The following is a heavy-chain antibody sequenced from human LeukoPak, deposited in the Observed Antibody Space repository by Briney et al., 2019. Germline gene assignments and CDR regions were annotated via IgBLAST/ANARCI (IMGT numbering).Heavy chain of an antibody. CDR1: GFTFSSYG. CDR2: ISYDGSNK. J-gene: IGHJ4*02. V-gene: IGHV3-30*03. Sequence: PGGSLRLSCAASGFTFSSYGMHWVRQAPGKGLEWVAVISYDGSNKYYGDSVKGRVTISRDNSKNTLYLQMNSLRAEDTAVYYCADSEFDYWGQGTLVTVSS. CDR3: ADSEFDY. D-gene: IGHD3-3*01.